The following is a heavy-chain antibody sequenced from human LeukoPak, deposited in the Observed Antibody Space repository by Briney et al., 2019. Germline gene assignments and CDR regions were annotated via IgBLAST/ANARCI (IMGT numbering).Heavy chain of an antibody. CDR2: ISAYNLNT. D-gene: IGHD2-2*01. CDR1: GYTFNAYA. CDR3: ARVGDGASWPWGWFDP. Sequence: GASVKVSCKASGYTFNAYAITWVRQAPGQGLEWMGWISAYNLNTNYAQNFQGRVTMTIDTSTTTAYMELTSLRFDDTAVYYCARVGDGASWPWGWFDPWGQGTPVTVSS. V-gene: IGHV1-18*01. J-gene: IGHJ5*02.